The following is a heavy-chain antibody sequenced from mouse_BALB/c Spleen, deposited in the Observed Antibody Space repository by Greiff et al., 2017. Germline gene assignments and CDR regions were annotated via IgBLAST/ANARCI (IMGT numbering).Heavy chain of an antibody. J-gene: IGHJ1*01. V-gene: IGHV1-15*01. CDR1: GYTFTDYE. Sequence: VKLVESGAELVRPGASVTLSCKASGYTFTDYEMHWVKQTPVHGLEWIGAIDPETGGTAYNQKFKGKATLTADKSSSTAYMELRSLTSEDSAVYYCTRGGYGKNFDVWGAGTTVTVSS. CDR2: IDPETGGT. D-gene: IGHD1-1*01. CDR3: TRGGYGKNFDV.